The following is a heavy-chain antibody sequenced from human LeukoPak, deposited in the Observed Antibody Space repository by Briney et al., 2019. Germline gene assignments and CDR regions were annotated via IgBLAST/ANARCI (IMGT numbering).Heavy chain of an antibody. D-gene: IGHD3-22*01. CDR1: GGSISSRNW. Sequence: SETLSLTCAVSGGSISSRNWWSWVRQPPGKGLEWIGSIYHSGSTYYNPSLKSRVTISVDTSKNQFSLKLSSVTAADTAVYYCARDPYYYDSSGVGVSDYWGQGTLVTVSS. V-gene: IGHV4-4*02. J-gene: IGHJ4*02. CDR3: ARDPYYYDSSGVGVSDY. CDR2: IYHSGST.